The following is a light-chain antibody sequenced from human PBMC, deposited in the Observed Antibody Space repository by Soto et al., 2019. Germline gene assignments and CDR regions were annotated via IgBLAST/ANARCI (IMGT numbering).Light chain of an antibody. CDR3: SAYIASITSHV. V-gene: IGLV2-18*02. J-gene: IGLJ1*01. CDR1: SSDVGSHKS. Sequence: QSALTQPPSVSGSPGQSVTISCSGSSSDVGSHKSVSWYKQAPGTSPKLIIFEFNNRPSGVPDRFSESKSVNTASLTISGLQPEDEADYYCSAYIASITSHVFGTGTKVTVL. CDR2: EFN.